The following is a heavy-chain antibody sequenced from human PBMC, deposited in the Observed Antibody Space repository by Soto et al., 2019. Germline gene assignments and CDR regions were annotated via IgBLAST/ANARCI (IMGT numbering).Heavy chain of an antibody. V-gene: IGHV3-23*01. CDR1: GFTFSSYA. J-gene: IGHJ3*02. Sequence: GGSLRLSCAASGFTFSSYAMSWVRQAPGKGLEWVSAISGSGGSTYYADSVKGRFTISRDNSKNTLYLQMNSLRAEDTAVYYCAREVRYYYGSGELDAFDIWGQGTMVTVSS. CDR2: ISGSGGST. CDR3: AREVRYYYGSGELDAFDI. D-gene: IGHD3-10*01.